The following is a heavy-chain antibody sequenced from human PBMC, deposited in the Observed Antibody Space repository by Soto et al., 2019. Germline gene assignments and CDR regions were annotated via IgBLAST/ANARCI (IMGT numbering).Heavy chain of an antibody. J-gene: IGHJ4*02. Sequence: PGVNMRLCFAAYGFTFSSYAMTSVRRAPGKGLEWVSAISGGNPISHAESVKARFTISRDNSKNTVYLQINGLRAEDTAAFYCAKWHTYNYDIWVSTGLYCWGQGT. D-gene: IGHD3-22*01. V-gene: IGHV3-23*01. CDR2: ISGGNPI. CDR3: AKWHTYNYDIWVSTGLYC. CDR1: GFTFSSYA.